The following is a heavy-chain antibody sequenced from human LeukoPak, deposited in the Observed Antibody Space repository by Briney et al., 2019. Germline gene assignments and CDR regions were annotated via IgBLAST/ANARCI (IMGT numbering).Heavy chain of an antibody. D-gene: IGHD4-23*01. CDR3: AKDLGSVVTPPSLDF. J-gene: IGHJ4*02. Sequence: GGSLRLSCAASGVTLSSYAMSWARQAPGKGLEWVSGISSSGSGGNTYYADSVKGRFTISRDNSKNTLYLQMSSLRAEDTAVYYCAKDLGSVVTPPSLDFWGQGTLVTVSS. V-gene: IGHV3-23*01. CDR1: GVTLSSYA. CDR2: ISSSGSGGNT.